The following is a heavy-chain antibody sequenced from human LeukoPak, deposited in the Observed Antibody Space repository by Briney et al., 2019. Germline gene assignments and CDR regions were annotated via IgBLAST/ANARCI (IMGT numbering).Heavy chain of an antibody. D-gene: IGHD1-26*01. CDR1: GGSISSYY. Sequence: SETLSLTCTVSGGSISSYYWSWIRQSPGKGLEWIAYIHSSGSTKHNPSLQSRVSISVDTSKNHFSLRLNSVTAADTAVYYCARHSRTYYDFDYWGQGTLVTVSS. V-gene: IGHV4-59*08. CDR3: ARHSRTYYDFDY. CDR2: IHSSGST. J-gene: IGHJ4*02.